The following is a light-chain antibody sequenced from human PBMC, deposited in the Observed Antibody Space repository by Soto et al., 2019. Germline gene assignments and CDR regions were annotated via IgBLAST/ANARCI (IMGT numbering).Light chain of an antibody. CDR1: SSDVGRYDH. CDR2: EVT. CDR3: SSDAGNYNYV. Sequence: QSVLTQPASVSGSPGQSVTTPCTGTSSDVGRYDHVSWYQQHPGKAPKLMIYEVTRRPAGVPDRFSGSKSGNTASLTVSGLQAEDEAEYFCSSDAGNYNYVFGTGTKVTVL. J-gene: IGLJ1*01. V-gene: IGLV2-8*01.